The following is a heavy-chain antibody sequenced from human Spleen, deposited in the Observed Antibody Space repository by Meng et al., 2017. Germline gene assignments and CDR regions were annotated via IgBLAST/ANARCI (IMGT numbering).Heavy chain of an antibody. J-gene: IGHJ6*02. CDR2: IKSKTDGGTT. D-gene: IGHD6-13*01. V-gene: IGHV3-15*01. CDR3: TSDLSGKQQLVLFYYYYGMDV. CDR1: GFTFSNAW. Sequence: ESLKIPCAAPGFTFSNAWMSWVRQAPGKGLEWVGRIKSKTDGGTTDYAAPMKGRFTISRDDSKNTLYLQMNSLKTEDTAVYYCTSDLSGKQQLVLFYYYYGMDVWGQGTTVTVSS.